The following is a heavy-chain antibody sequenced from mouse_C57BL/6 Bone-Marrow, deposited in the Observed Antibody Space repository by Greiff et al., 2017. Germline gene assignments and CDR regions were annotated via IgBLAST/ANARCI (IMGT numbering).Heavy chain of an antibody. CDR3: ARSRITTVVATRYYAMDY. CDR1: GYSFTGYF. V-gene: IGHV1-20*01. Sequence: EVQLQQSGPELVKPGDSVKISCKASGYSFTGYFMNWVMQSHGKSLEWIGRINPYNGDTFYNQKFKGKATLTVDKSSSTAHMELRSLTSEDSAVYYCARSRITTVVATRYYAMDYWGQGTSVTVSS. J-gene: IGHJ4*01. CDR2: INPYNGDT. D-gene: IGHD1-1*01.